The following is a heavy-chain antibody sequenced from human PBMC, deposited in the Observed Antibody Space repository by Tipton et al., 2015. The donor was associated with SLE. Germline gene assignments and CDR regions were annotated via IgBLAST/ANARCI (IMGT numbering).Heavy chain of an antibody. CDR2: IYYSGIT. J-gene: IGHJ6*02. V-gene: IGHV4-39*01. CDR3: AREGGQQLVRIYGMDV. CDR1: GDSISNSPYY. Sequence: TLSLTCTVSGDSISNSPYYWGWIRQPPGKGLQWIGNIYYSGITHYNPSLKSRVTISVDTSKNQFSLQLNSVTPEDTAVYYCAREGGQQLVRIYGMDVWGQGTTVTVSS. D-gene: IGHD6-13*01.